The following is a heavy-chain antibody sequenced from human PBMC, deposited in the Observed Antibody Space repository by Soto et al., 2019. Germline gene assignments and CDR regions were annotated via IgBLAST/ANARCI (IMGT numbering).Heavy chain of an antibody. CDR2: ISNNGDTT. Sequence: PGGSLRLSCSASGFIFSSYAIHWVRQAPGKGLEYVSVISNNGDTTYYAESVKGRFTMSRDNSKNTVYLQMSSLRAEDTAVYYCVKAGYTVYGCGSDIWGQGAMVTVSS. CDR3: VKAGYTVYGCGSDI. V-gene: IGHV3-64D*06. D-gene: IGHD2-21*01. J-gene: IGHJ3*02. CDR1: GFIFSSYA.